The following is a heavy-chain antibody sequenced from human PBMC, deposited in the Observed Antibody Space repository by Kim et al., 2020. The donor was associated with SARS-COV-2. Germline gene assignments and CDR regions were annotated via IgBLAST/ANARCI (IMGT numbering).Heavy chain of an antibody. Sequence: SETLSLTCSVSGGSISGYYWSWMRQPPGKGLEWIGYIFYSGGTNYNASLKSRVTISVDTSKNQLSLKLSSVTAADTAVYYCARWGSPYYGSTTSTGGMDVWGQGTTVTVSS. CDR3: ARWGSPYYGSTTSTGGMDV. V-gene: IGHV4-59*13. J-gene: IGHJ6*02. CDR2: IFYSGGT. CDR1: GGSISGYY. D-gene: IGHD3-10*01.